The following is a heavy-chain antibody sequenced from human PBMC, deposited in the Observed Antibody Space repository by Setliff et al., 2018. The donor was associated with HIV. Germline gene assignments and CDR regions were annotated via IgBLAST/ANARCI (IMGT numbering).Heavy chain of an antibody. CDR2: VSSIGNT. CDR3: ARTRAPYFFDF. D-gene: IGHD1-26*01. V-gene: IGHV4-4*08. J-gene: IGHJ4*02. CDR1: GISINGYY. Sequence: SETLSLTCTVSGISINGYYWSWIRQSPRTRLEWIGYVSSIGNTNYNPSLKSRVTISVDTSKDQFSLQLNSVTAADTAVYFCARTRAPYFFDFWGQGAQVTVSS.